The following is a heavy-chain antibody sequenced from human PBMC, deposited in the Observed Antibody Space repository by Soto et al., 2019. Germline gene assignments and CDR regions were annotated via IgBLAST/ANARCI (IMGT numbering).Heavy chain of an antibody. Sequence: EVQLLESGGGLVQPGGSLRLSCAASGFTFSNYAMSWVRQAPGKGLEWVSAISGSGGNTHYADSVKGRFTISRDNSKSTLYLHMNGVRAEDTAVYYCAKIDYERGYQPPYWGQGTLVTVSS. CDR3: AKIDYERGYQPPY. CDR1: GFTFSNYA. V-gene: IGHV3-23*01. J-gene: IGHJ4*02. CDR2: ISGSGGNT. D-gene: IGHD4-17*01.